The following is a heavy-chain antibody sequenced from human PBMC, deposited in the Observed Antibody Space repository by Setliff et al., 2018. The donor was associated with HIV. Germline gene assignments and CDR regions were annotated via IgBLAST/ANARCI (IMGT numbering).Heavy chain of an antibody. Sequence: SETLSLTCAVYGGSLSGYHWSWIRQSPEKGLEWIGEINHSGSTNYNPSLKSRVTMSVDTSKDQLSLKLSSVTAADTAVYYCARGGGYDRRGYYSFDYWGHGTPVTVSS. J-gene: IGHJ4*01. D-gene: IGHD3-22*01. CDR1: GGSLSGYH. CDR3: ARGGGYDRRGYYSFDY. CDR2: INHSGST. V-gene: IGHV4-34*01.